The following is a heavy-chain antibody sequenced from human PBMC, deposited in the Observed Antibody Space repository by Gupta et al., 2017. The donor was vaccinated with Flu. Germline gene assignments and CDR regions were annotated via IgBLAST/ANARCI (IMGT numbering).Heavy chain of an antibody. Sequence: QVQLQQSGPGQLEPSQTLSLTCGISGDSVSNKNVEWNWIRQSPSRGLEWLGRTYYRSKYFSDYAVPVKGRITINPDTSKNQFSLQLNSVTPDDTAVYHCARGYNYYFDYWGQGALVTVSS. D-gene: IGHD5-18*01. J-gene: IGHJ4*02. CDR3: ARGYNYYFDY. CDR2: TYYRSKYFS. CDR1: GDSVSNKNVE. V-gene: IGHV6-1*01.